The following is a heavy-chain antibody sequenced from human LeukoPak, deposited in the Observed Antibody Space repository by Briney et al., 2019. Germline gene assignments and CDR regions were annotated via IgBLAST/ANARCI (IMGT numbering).Heavy chain of an antibody. CDR1: GFTFSSYS. CDR2: ISSSSSYI. CDR3: ARDSGRGSGYYGSYDY. J-gene: IGHJ4*02. D-gene: IGHD3-3*01. V-gene: IGHV3-21*01. Sequence: GGSLRLSCAASGFTFSSYSMNWVRKAPGKGLEWVSSISSSSSYIYYADSVKGRFTISRDNAKNSLYLQMNSLRAEDTAVYYCARDSGRGSGYYGSYDYWGQGTLVTVSS.